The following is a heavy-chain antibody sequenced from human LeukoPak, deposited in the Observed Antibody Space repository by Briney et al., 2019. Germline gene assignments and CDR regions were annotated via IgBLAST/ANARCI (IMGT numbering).Heavy chain of an antibody. CDR1: GGSISSSSYY. CDR3: ARLVGSQQLVPSRGDY. J-gene: IGHJ4*02. CDR2: IYYSGST. D-gene: IGHD6-13*01. Sequence: SETLSLTCTVSGGSISSSSYYWGWIRQPPGKGLEWIGSIYYSGSTYYNPSLKSRVTISVDTSKNQFSLKLSSVTAADTAVYYCARLVGSQQLVPSRGDYRGQGTLVTVSS. V-gene: IGHV4-39*01.